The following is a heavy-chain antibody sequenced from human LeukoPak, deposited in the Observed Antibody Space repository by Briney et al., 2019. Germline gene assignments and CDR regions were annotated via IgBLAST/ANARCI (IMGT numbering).Heavy chain of an antibody. Sequence: GGSLRLSCAASGFTFSSYAMHWVRQAPGKGLEWVAVISYDGSNKYCADSVKGRFTISRDNSKNTLYLQMNSLRAEDTAVYYCARERRAGTGWFDPWGQGTLVTVSS. CDR1: GFTFSSYA. D-gene: IGHD6-13*01. CDR3: ARERRAGTGWFDP. CDR2: ISYDGSNK. J-gene: IGHJ5*02. V-gene: IGHV3-30-3*01.